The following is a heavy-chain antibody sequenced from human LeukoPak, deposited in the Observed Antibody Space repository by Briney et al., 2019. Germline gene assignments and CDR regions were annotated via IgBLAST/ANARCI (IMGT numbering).Heavy chain of an antibody. CDR2: ISGSGGST. V-gene: IGHV3-23*01. J-gene: IGHJ3*02. CDR1: GFTFSSYA. Sequence: GGFLRLSCAASGFTFSSYAMSWVRQAPGKGLEWVSAISGSGGSTYYADSVQGRFAISRDNSKNTLYLQMNSLRAEDAAVYFCARDPNGDYIGTFDMWGRGTMVSVSS. D-gene: IGHD4-17*01. CDR3: ARDPNGDYIGTFDM.